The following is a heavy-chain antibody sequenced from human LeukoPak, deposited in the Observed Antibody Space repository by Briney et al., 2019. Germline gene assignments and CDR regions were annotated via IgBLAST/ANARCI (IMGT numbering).Heavy chain of an antibody. Sequence: ASVKVSCKASGYTFTSYDINWVRQATGQGLEWMGWMNPNSGNTGYAQKFQGRVTMTRNTSISTAYMELSSLRSEDTAVYYCARRLYNWSYVWDYYYYYGMDVWGQGTTVTVSS. CDR1: GYTFTSYD. V-gene: IGHV1-8*01. J-gene: IGHJ6*02. CDR2: MNPNSGNT. D-gene: IGHD1-7*01. CDR3: ARRLYNWSYVWDYYYYYGMDV.